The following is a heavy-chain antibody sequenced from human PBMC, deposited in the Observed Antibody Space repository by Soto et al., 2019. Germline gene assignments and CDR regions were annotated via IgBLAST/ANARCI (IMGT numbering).Heavy chain of an antibody. V-gene: IGHV3-23*01. J-gene: IGHJ4*02. Sequence: GGSLRLSCAASGFTFNNSVMAWVRQAPGKGLEWVSAISATGTISFYGDSVKGRFTVSRDNSKDTLYLHMGSLRADDTALYYCAKMAWLGDPPGGDFWGQGTLVTVSS. CDR2: ISATGTIS. D-gene: IGHD3-10*01. CDR1: GFTFNNSV. CDR3: AKMAWLGDPPGGDF.